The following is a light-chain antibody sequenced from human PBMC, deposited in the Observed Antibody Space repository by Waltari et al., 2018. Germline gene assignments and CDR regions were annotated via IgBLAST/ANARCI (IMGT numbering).Light chain of an antibody. CDR3: QSADRSGSQWV. V-gene: IGLV3-25*03. CDR1: ELPRQY. CDR2: KDN. J-gene: IGLJ3*02. Sequence: SYELTQPPSVSVSPGQTARITCSGDELPRQYVCWYQKKAGQAPLRVMYKDNERPSGIPDRFSGSGSGTTITLTISDVQAEDEADYYCQSADRSGSQWVFGGGTKLTVL.